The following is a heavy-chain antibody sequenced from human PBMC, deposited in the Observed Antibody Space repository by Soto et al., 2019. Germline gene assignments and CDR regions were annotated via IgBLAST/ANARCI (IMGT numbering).Heavy chain of an antibody. CDR2: ISPYNGNT. CDR3: GTKIDTVMVFRD. CDR1: DKTFLSYG. V-gene: IGHV1-18*01. D-gene: IGHD5-18*01. Sequence: QVQLVQSGAEVKKPGASVKVSCKASDKTFLSYGISWVRQGPGQGLEWMGWISPYNGNTNYAQKHQGRVTMTTDTSTSTAYMELMSLTSDATAVYYCGTKIDTVMVFRDWGQGTLVTVSS. J-gene: IGHJ4*02.